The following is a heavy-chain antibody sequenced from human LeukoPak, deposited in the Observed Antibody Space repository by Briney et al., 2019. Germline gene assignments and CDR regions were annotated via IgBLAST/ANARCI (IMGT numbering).Heavy chain of an antibody. CDR3: ARGPPTNYDILTGYQFDY. D-gene: IGHD3-9*01. J-gene: IGHJ4*02. Sequence: PSETLSLTCAVYGGSFSAYYWSWIRQPPGKGLEWIGEINHSGSTNYNPSLKSRVTISVDTSKNQFSLKLSSVTAADTAVYYCARGPPTNYDILTGYQFDYWGQGTLVTVSS. CDR1: GGSFSAYY. CDR2: INHSGST. V-gene: IGHV4-34*01.